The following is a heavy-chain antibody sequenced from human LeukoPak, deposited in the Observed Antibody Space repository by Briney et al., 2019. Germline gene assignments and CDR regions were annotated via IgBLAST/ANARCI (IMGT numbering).Heavy chain of an antibody. Sequence: PPETLSLTCTVSGGSISSYYWSWIRQPPGKGLEWIGYIYYSGSTNYNPSLKSRVTISVDTSKNQFSLKLSSVTAADTAVYYCARGDGYNSYWGQGTLVTVSS. CDR3: ARGDGYNSY. J-gene: IGHJ4*02. CDR2: IYYSGST. CDR1: GGSISSYY. D-gene: IGHD5-24*01. V-gene: IGHV4-59*01.